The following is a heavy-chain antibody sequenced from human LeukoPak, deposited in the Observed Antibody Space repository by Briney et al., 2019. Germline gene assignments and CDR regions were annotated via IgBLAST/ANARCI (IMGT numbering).Heavy chain of an antibody. D-gene: IGHD6-25*01. CDR3: AREREAALCFDY. CDR2: INPSGSST. CDR1: GYXFTSYN. J-gene: IGHJ4*02. Sequence: ASVKVSCKASGYXFTSYNIDWMRQAPGQGLEWMGMINPSGSSTSNAQKFQGRVTMTRDTSTSTVYMELSSLRSEDTAVYYCAREREAALCFDYWGQGTLVTVSS. V-gene: IGHV1-46*01.